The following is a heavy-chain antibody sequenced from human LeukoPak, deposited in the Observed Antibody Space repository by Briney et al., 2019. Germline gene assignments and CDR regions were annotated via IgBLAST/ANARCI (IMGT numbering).Heavy chain of an antibody. CDR3: ARGGFSTVAAFDY. J-gene: IGHJ4*02. Sequence: SETLSLTCTVSGGSISSDDYYWSWIRQPPGKGLEWIGSIYYSGSTDYNPSLKSRVTISIDTSKNQFSLKLSSVTAADTAVYYCARGGFSTVAAFDYWGQGTLVTVSS. CDR1: GGSISSDDYY. CDR2: IYYSGST. D-gene: IGHD6-6*01. V-gene: IGHV4-39*07.